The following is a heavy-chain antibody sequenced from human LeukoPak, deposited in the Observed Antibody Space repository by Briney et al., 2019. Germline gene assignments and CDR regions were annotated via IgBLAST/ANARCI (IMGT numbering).Heavy chain of an antibody. Sequence: GGSLRLSCAASGFTFSSYEMNWVRQAPGKGLEWVSYISSSGSTIYYADSVKGRFTISRDNAKNSLYLQMNSLRAEDTAVYHCAIRALHDDRYYYYGMDVWGQGTTVTVSS. CDR1: GFTFSSYE. V-gene: IGHV3-48*03. D-gene: IGHD3-10*01. CDR3: AIRALHDDRYYYYGMDV. CDR2: ISSSGSTI. J-gene: IGHJ6*02.